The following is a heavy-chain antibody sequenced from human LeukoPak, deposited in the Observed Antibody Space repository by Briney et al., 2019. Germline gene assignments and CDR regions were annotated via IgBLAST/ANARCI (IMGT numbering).Heavy chain of an antibody. CDR2: IYYSGST. Sequence: SETLSLTCTVSGGSISSYYWGWIRQPPGKGLEWIGYIYYSGSTNYNPSLKSRVTISVDTSKNQFSLKLSSVTAADTAVYYCARGGGLLLWFGEFKYYYGMDVWGQGTTVTVSS. CDR3: ARGGGLLLWFGEFKYYYGMDV. CDR1: GGSISSYY. V-gene: IGHV4-59*01. J-gene: IGHJ6*02. D-gene: IGHD3-10*01.